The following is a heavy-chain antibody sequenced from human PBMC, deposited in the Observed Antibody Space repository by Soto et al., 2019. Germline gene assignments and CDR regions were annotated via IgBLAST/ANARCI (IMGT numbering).Heavy chain of an antibody. J-gene: IGHJ6*02. V-gene: IGHV1-69*13. Sequence: AVKLSCKASVSSFSSYAISWVRQAPGQGLEWMGGIIPIFGTANYAQKFQGRVTITADESTSTAYMELSSLRSEDTAVYYCAREGVRLAQHSGDYYYLMAVRGQGSTVIGS. D-gene: IGHD6-25*01. CDR1: VSSFSSYA. CDR3: AREGVRLAQHSGDYYYLMAV. CDR2: IIPIFGTA.